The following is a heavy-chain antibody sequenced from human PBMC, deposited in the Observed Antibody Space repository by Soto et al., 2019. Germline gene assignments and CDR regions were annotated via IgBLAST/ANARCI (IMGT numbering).Heavy chain of an antibody. J-gene: IGHJ5*02. CDR1: GGSLSSTHW. Sequence: QVQLQESGPGLVKPSGTLSLTCAVSGGSLSSTHWWSWVRQPPRKGLEWIGDIYHTGSTNYNPSRKSRVPRSAGKSTNRFPLNLSSVTASDTAVYYCARDPYDYGSGDKGGFDPWGQGTLVIVSS. V-gene: IGHV4-4*02. D-gene: IGHD3-10*01. CDR2: IYHTGST. CDR3: ARDPYDYGSGDKGGFDP.